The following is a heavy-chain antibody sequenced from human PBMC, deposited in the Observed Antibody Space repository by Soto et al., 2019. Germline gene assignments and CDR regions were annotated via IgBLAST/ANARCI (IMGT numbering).Heavy chain of an antibody. V-gene: IGHV1-18*01. J-gene: IGHJ4*02. D-gene: IGHD3-16*01. CDR3: ARDNDYVWGRMLDY. Sequence: ASVKVSCKASGYTFTSYGISWLRQAPGQEVEWMGGISAYNGNTNKAHKLQGRVTMTTDTSTHKAYVDLKSQRSDDTDVYDCARDNDYVWGRMLDYWGQGTLVTVSS. CDR2: ISAYNGNT. CDR1: GYTFTSYG.